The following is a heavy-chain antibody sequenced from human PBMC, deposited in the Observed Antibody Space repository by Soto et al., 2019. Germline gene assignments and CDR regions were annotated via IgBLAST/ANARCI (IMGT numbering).Heavy chain of an antibody. CDR1: SGSISSSNW. Sequence: PSETLSLTCAVSSGSISSSNWWSWVRQPPGKGLEWIGEIHHSGSPNYNPSLRSRITISLDRSKNQFSLMLSSVTAADTAVYYCARGAEARAFDPWGQGALVTVSS. CDR3: ARGAEARAFDP. V-gene: IGHV4-4*02. CDR2: IHHSGSP. D-gene: IGHD6-19*01. J-gene: IGHJ5*02.